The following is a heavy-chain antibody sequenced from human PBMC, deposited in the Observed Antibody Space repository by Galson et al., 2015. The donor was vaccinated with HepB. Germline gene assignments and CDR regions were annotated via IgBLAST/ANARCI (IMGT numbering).Heavy chain of an antibody. CDR2: ISSSSSYI. V-gene: IGHV3-21*01. CDR3: ARDQEVYYDSSGYYEAHAFDI. D-gene: IGHD3-22*01. Sequence: SLRLSCAASGFTFSSYSMNWVRQAPGKGLEWVSSISSSSSYIYYADSVKGRFTISRDNAKNSLYLQMNSLRAEDTAVYYCARDQEVYYDSSGYYEAHAFDIWGQGTMVTVSS. J-gene: IGHJ3*02. CDR1: GFTFSSYS.